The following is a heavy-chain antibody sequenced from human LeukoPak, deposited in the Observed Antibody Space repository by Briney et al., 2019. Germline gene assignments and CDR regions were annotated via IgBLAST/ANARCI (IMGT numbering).Heavy chain of an antibody. CDR3: VGGQMWWSSYYYYVMDV. D-gene: IGHD2-21*01. CDR2: ISSSGSTI. CDR1: GFTFIDYY. J-gene: IGHJ6*02. V-gene: IGHV3-11*01. Sequence: GGYLRLSGSGSGFTFIDYYMIWIPHAQGKGLVGGSYISSSGSTIYYADYVKGRFTISRDNAKNSLYLQMNSRRAEDTVVYYCVGGQMWWSSYYYYVMDVWGQGTTVSVS.